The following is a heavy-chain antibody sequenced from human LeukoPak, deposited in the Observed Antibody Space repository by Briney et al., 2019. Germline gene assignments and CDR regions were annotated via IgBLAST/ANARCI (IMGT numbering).Heavy chain of an antibody. V-gene: IGHV3-30*18. D-gene: IGHD2-2*01. CDR1: GFTFSSYG. Sequence: TGRSLRLSCAASGFTFSSYGMHWARQAPGKGLEWVAVISYDGSNKYYADSVKGRFTISRDNAKNSLYLQMNSLRAEDTALYYCAKDMRDYYYYMDVWGKGTTVTVSS. CDR2: ISYDGSNK. J-gene: IGHJ6*03. CDR3: AKDMRDYYYYMDV.